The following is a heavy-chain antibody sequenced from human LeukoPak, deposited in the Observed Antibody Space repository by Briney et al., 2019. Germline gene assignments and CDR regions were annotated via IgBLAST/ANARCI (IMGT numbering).Heavy chain of an antibody. CDR2: ISSSSIYI. Sequence: GGSLRLSCAASGFTFSSYSMNWVRQAPGKGLEWVSSISSSSIYIYYADSVKGRFTISRDNAKNSLYLQMNSLRAEDTAVYYCARDGGIAAAGGDYWGQGTLVTVSS. J-gene: IGHJ4*02. D-gene: IGHD6-13*01. CDR3: ARDGGIAAAGGDY. CDR1: GFTFSSYS. V-gene: IGHV3-21*01.